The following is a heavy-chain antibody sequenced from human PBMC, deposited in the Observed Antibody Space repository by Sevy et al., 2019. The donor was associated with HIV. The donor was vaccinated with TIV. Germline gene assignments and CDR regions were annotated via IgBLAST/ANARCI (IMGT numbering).Heavy chain of an antibody. V-gene: IGHV1-3*01. D-gene: IGHD2-15*01. CDR1: GYTFTSYA. CDR3: ARDLRGGTSRPGAEYFQH. J-gene: IGHJ1*01. Sequence: ASVKVSCKASGYTFTSYAMHWVRQAPGQRLEWMGWINAGNGNTKYSQKFQGRVTITRDTSASTAYMELSSLRSEDTAVHYCARDLRGGTSRPGAEYFQHWGQGTLVTVSS. CDR2: INAGNGNT.